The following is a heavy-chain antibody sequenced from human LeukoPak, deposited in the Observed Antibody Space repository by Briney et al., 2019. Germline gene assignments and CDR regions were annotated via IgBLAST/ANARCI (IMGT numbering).Heavy chain of an antibody. CDR2: IWYDGSNK. V-gene: IGHV3-33*01. CDR3: ARDGYQSKSPEAGCFDY. J-gene: IGHJ4*02. Sequence: QPGRSLRLSCAASGFSFSDYGMHWVRQAPGKGLEWVAIIWYDGSNKYYGDSVKGRFTISRDNSKNTLYLQMNSLRAEDTAVYYCARDGYQSKSPEAGCFDYWGQGILVTVSS. D-gene: IGHD5-12*01. CDR1: GFSFSDYG.